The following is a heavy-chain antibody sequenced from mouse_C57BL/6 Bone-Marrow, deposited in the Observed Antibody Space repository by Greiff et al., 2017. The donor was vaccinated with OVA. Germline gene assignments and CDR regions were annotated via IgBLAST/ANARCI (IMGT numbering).Heavy chain of an antibody. CDR2: IHPNSGST. CDR1: SYTFTSYW. J-gene: IGHJ3*01. V-gene: IGHV1-64*01. Sequence: QVQLQQPGAELVKPGASVKLSCKASSYTFTSYWMHWVKQRPGQGLEWIGMIHPNSGSTNCKEKFKSKVTLTVDKSSSTAYMQLSSLTSEDSAVYYCATGTLAYWGQGTLVTVSA. CDR3: ATGTLAY. D-gene: IGHD4-1*01.